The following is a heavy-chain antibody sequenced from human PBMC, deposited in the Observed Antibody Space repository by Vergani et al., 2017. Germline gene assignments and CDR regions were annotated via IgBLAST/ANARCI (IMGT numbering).Heavy chain of an antibody. Sequence: EVQLVESGGGLVKPGGSLRLSCAASGFTFSSYSRNWVRQAPGKGLEWVSAISSSSSYIYYADSVKGRFTSSRDNAKNSLYLQMNSRRAEDTAVYYCAREHSRYCSSTSCYTRDYWGQGTLVTVSS. CDR3: AREHSRYCSSTSCYTRDY. CDR2: ISSSSSYI. V-gene: IGHV3-21*01. CDR1: GFTFSSYS. J-gene: IGHJ4*02. D-gene: IGHD2-2*02.